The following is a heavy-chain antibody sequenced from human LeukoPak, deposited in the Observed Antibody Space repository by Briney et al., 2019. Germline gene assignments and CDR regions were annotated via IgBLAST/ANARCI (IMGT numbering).Heavy chain of an antibody. CDR3: AKDLVGYYGMDV. CDR2: ISYDGSNK. Sequence: PGGSLRLSCAASGFTFSSYAMPWVRQAPGKGLEWVAVISYDGSNKYYADSVKGRFTISRDNSKNTLYLQMNSLRAEDTAVYYCAKDLVGYYGMDVWGQGTTVTVSS. V-gene: IGHV3-30-3*01. J-gene: IGHJ6*02. CDR1: GFTFSSYA. D-gene: IGHD2-8*02.